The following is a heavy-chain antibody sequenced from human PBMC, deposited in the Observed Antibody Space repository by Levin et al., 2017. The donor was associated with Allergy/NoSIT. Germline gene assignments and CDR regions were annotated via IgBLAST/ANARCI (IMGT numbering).Heavy chain of an antibody. Sequence: LSLTCAASGFTFSNYAMHWVRQAPGKGLEWVGVISDDGSSEFYIDSVKGRFTISRDNSKNRLYLQMDRLRAEDTALYYSVGEIAEEGTWGQGTLVIVSS. CDR3: VGEIAEEGT. D-gene: IGHD1-1*01. J-gene: IGHJ4*02. CDR2: ISDDGSSE. CDR1: GFTFSNYA. V-gene: IGHV3-30-3*01.